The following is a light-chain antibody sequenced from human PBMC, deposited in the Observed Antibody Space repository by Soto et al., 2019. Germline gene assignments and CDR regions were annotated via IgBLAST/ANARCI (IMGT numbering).Light chain of an antibody. J-gene: IGKJ4*01. CDR1: QDIKNH. CDR2: SAS. Sequence: IQLTQSPSSLSASVGDRVTVTCRASQDIKNHLAWYQQEPGRAPKLLIYSASTLQSGVPSRFSGSGSETEFSLTIRALQPEDFATYYCQQLSRYPLTFGGGTKVDIK. CDR3: QQLSRYPLT. V-gene: IGKV1-9*01.